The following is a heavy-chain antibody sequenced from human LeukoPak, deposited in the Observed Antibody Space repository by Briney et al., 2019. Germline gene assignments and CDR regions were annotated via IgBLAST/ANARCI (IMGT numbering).Heavy chain of an antibody. CDR1: GFRFSTSG. V-gene: IGHV3-33*01. J-gene: IGHJ4*02. CDR3: ARDSVTGGTFDY. Sequence: GGSLRLSCAASGFRFSTSGLHWVRQAPGKGLEWVAVIWFDGTYKYYADSVKGRFTISRDNSKNTLFLQMNSLGAEDTAVYYCARDSVTGGTFDYWGQGTLVTVSS. CDR2: IWFDGTYK. D-gene: IGHD6-19*01.